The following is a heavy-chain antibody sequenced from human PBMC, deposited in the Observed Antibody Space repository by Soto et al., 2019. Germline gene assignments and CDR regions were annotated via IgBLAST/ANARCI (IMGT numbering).Heavy chain of an antibody. D-gene: IGHD4-17*01. CDR1: GFTFSSYS. CDR2: ISSSSSYI. V-gene: IGHV3-21*01. CDR3: ARKTDYGDYGGGSGY. J-gene: IGHJ4*02. Sequence: ESGGGLVKPGGSLRLSCAASGFTFSSYSMNWVRQAPGKGLEWVSSISSSSSYIYYADSVKGRFTISRDNAKNSLYLQMNSLRAEDTAVYHCARKTDYGDYGGGSGYWGQGTLVTVSS.